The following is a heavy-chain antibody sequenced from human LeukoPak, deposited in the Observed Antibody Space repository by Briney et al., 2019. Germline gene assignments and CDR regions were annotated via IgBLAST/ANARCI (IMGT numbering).Heavy chain of an antibody. V-gene: IGHV3-33*01. CDR2: IWYDGSNK. D-gene: IGHD2-15*01. CDR3: ARDRHCSGGSCYFSAYYYYYMDV. J-gene: IGHJ6*02. CDR1: GFTFSSYG. Sequence: GRSLRLSCAASGFTFSSYGMHWVRQAPGKGLEWVAVIWYDGSNKYYADSVKGRFTISRDNSKNTLYLQMNSLRAEDTAVYYCARDRHCSGGSCYFSAYYYYYMDVWGQGTTVTVS.